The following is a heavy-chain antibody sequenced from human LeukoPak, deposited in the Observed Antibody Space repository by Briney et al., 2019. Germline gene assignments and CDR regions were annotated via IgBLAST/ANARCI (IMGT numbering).Heavy chain of an antibody. CDR2: IKEDGSEK. D-gene: IGHD1-1*01. CDR1: GFTFSHYS. Sequence: GGSLRLSCAASGFTFSHYSLTWLRQAPGKGREWVANIKEDGSEKPYVDSVKGRFTISRDNAKSSLYLQMNSLRAEETAVYCCARGSTTEDYWGQGTLVTVSS. V-gene: IGHV3-7*04. CDR3: ARGSTTEDY. J-gene: IGHJ4*02.